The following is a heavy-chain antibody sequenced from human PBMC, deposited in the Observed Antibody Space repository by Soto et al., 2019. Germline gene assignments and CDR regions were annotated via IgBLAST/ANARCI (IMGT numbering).Heavy chain of an antibody. V-gene: IGHV4-31*03. D-gene: IGHD4-17*01. J-gene: IGHJ5*02. CDR2: IYYSELT. CDR3: AKAGDYDDNSFDR. CDR1: GDSVSSFGSY. Sequence: SETLSLTCIVSGDSVSSFGSYWTWIRQRPGKGLEWIGYIYYSELTDYNPSLKSRVAISLDTYRNQFSLQLTSVTVADTAVYYCAKAGDYDDNSFDRWGQGTLVTVSS.